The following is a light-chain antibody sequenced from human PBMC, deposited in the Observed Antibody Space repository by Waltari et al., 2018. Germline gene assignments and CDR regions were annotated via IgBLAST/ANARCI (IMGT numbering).Light chain of an antibody. CDR1: QAISNN. Sequence: DIQMTQSPSSLSASVGDRVTITCQASQAISNNLSWYQQKPWKVPMLLIYKASTLQSGVPLRFSGSGSGKDFTLTVSRLQPEDFATYYCQNGYGTPYSFGQGTKVEIK. CDR2: KAS. V-gene: IGKV1-9*01. CDR3: QNGYGTPYS. J-gene: IGKJ2*03.